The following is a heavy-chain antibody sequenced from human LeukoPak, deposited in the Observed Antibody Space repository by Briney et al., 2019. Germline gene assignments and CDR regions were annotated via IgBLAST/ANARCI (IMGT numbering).Heavy chain of an antibody. CDR2: IYAGDSDT. J-gene: IGHJ4*02. CDR3: ARRDYGGKHFDY. Sequence: GESLKISCKGSGYSFISYWVGWGRQMPGEGLVGLGIIYAGDSDTRYSPSFQGQVTISADKSISTAYLQWSSLKASDTAMYYCARRDYGGKHFDYWGQGTLVTVSS. D-gene: IGHD4-23*01. CDR1: GYSFISYW. V-gene: IGHV5-51*01.